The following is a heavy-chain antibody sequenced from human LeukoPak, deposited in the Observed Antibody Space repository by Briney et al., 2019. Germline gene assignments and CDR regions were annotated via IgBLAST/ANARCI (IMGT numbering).Heavy chain of an antibody. CDR3: ATGPSYYNWFDP. CDR2: FDPEDGET. D-gene: IGHD3-10*01. J-gene: IGHJ5*02. CDR1: GYTLTELS. V-gene: IGHV1-24*01. Sequence: GASVTVSCKVSGYTLTELSMHGVRQAPGKGLEWMGGFDPEDGETIYAQKFQGRVTMTEDTSTDTAYMELSSLRSEDTAVYYCATGPSYYNWFDPWGQGTLVTVSS.